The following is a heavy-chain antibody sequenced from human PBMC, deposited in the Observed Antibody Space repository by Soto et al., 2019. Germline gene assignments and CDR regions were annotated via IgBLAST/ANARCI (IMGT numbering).Heavy chain of an antibody. Sequence: LRLSCVASGCPFSSYGMHWVRQAPGKGLERVAVIWYDGSNKYYADSVKGRFTISRDNSKNTLYLQMNSLRAEDTAVYYCARGGSLTESSSWYYYYYYMDVWGKGTTVTVSS. CDR3: ARGGSLTESSSWYYYYYYMDV. CDR2: IWYDGSNK. CDR1: GCPFSSYG. V-gene: IGHV3-33*01. J-gene: IGHJ6*03. D-gene: IGHD6-13*01.